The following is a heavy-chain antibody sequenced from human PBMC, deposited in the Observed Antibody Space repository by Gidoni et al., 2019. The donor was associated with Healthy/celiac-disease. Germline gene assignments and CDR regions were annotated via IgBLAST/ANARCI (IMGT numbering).Heavy chain of an antibody. CDR1: GGSLSSGGYY. J-gene: IGHJ4*02. D-gene: IGHD3-22*01. CDR3: ARGNDAYYYDSSGYFYYFDY. V-gene: IGHV4-31*03. CDR2: IYYSGST. Sequence: QVQLQESGPGLVKPSQTLSLTCTVAGGSLSSGGYYWSWIRQHPGKGLEWIGYIYYSGSTYYNPSLKSRVTISVDTSKNQFSLKLSSVTAADTAVYYCARGNDAYYYDSSGYFYYFDYWGQGTLVTVSS.